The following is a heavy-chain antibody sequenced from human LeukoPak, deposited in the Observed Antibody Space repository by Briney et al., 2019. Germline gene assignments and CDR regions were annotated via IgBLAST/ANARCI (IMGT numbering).Heavy chain of an antibody. CDR3: ARGKLAAPGRTGYNWFDP. CDR2: VNPHSGGT. J-gene: IGHJ5*02. V-gene: IGHV1-2*02. CDR1: GYTLTDYY. Sequence: ASVKVSCKASGYTLTDYYMHWVRQAPGQGLEWMGWVNPHSGGTNYAQKFQGRVTMPRDTSITTAYMELSGLRSDDTAIYYCARGKLAAPGRTGYNWFDPWGQGTLVTVSS. D-gene: IGHD6-13*01.